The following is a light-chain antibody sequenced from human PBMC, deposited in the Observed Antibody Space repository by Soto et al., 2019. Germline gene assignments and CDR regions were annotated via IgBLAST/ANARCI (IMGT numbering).Light chain of an antibody. Sequence: DIQMTQSPSSLSASVGDRVSITCRASQDLDRWLAWYQQKPGEAPKALIFAASSLQSGLPSRFSGGGSGTDFSLTISSLQPEDFATYYCKQSRSFPLTFGGGTKVDI. CDR1: QDLDRW. V-gene: IGKV1-12*01. CDR3: KQSRSFPLT. CDR2: AAS. J-gene: IGKJ4*01.